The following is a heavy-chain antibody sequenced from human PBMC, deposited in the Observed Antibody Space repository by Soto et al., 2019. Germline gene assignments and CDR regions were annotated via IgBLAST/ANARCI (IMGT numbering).Heavy chain of an antibody. D-gene: IGHD3-9*01. CDR2: IKQDGSEK. CDR1: GFTFSSYW. V-gene: IGHV3-7*01. CDR3: ASRRLRYFDWLLSTPSPFDY. Sequence: GGSLRLSCAASGFTFSSYWMSWVRQAPGKGLEWVANIKQDGSEKYYVDSVQGRFTISRDNAKNSLYLQMNSLRAEDTAVYYCASRRLRYFDWLLSTPSPFDYWGQGTLVTVSS. J-gene: IGHJ4*02.